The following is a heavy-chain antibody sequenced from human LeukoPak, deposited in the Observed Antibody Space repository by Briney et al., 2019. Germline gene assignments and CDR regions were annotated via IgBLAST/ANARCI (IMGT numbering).Heavy chain of an antibody. CDR1: GGSISSSSYY. CDR3: ARVGRRYYYDSSELDP. V-gene: IGHV4-39*07. J-gene: IGHJ5*02. D-gene: IGHD3-22*01. CDR2: IYYSGST. Sequence: PSETLSLTCTVSGGSISSSSYYWGWIRQPPGKGLEWIGSIYYSGSTYYNPSLKSRVTISVDTSKNQFSLKLSSVTAADTAVYYCARVGRRYYYDSSELDPWGQGTLVTVSS.